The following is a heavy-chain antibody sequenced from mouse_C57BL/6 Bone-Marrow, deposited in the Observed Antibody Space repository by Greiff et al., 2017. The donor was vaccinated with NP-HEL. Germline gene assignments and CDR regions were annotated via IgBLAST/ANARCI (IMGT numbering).Heavy chain of an antibody. CDR3: ARGRGNFCGY. J-gene: IGHJ3*02. Sequence: QVQLQQSGAELARPGASVKLSCKASGYTFTSYGISWVKQRPGQGLEWIGEIYPRSGNTYYNEKFKGKATLTVDKSSSTAYMELRSLTSEDYGVYFCARGRGNFCGYWGKGTLVTVAA. CDR1: GYTFTSYG. V-gene: IGHV1-81*01. CDR2: IYPRSGNT. D-gene: IGHD2-1*01.